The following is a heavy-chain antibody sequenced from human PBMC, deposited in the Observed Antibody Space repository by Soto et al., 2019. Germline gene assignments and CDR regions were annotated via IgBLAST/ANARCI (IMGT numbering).Heavy chain of an antibody. V-gene: IGHV4-4*02. D-gene: IGHD5-12*01. Sequence: XETLSLTCYVSGCSITNNNWWSWVRQPPGEGLEWIGEMHHIGSTNYNPSLKSRVTMSVDTSKNQFFLKLNSVTAADTAVYYCTKNSAYALDYWGQGTLVTVSS. J-gene: IGHJ4*02. CDR3: TKNSAYALDY. CDR1: GCSITNNNW. CDR2: MHHIGST.